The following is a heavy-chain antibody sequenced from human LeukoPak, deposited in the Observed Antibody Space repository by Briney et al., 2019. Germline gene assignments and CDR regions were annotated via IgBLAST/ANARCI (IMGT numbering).Heavy chain of an antibody. J-gene: IGHJ4*02. CDR1: GFTFSSHA. V-gene: IGHV3-23*01. CDR2: ISGSGGST. CDR3: AKGSEQWLVPLDFDY. Sequence: GGSLRLSCAASGFTFSSHAMSWVRQAPGKGLEWVSAISGSGGSTYYADSVKGRFTISRDNSKNTLYLQMNSLRAEDTAVYYCAKGSEQWLVPLDFDYWGQGTLVTVSS. D-gene: IGHD6-19*01.